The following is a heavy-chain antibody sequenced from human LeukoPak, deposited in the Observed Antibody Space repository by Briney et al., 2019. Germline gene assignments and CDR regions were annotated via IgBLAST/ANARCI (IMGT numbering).Heavy chain of an antibody. V-gene: IGHV1-18*01. CDR1: GYTFTSYG. D-gene: IGHD3-22*01. CDR3: ARAVGGYYDSSGYPDY. J-gene: IGHJ4*02. Sequence: GASVKASCKASGYTFTSYGISWVRQAPGQGLEWMGWISAYNGNTNYAQKLQGRVTMTTDTSTSTAYMELRSLRSDDTAVYYCARAVGGYYDSSGYPDYWGQGTLVTVSS. CDR2: ISAYNGNT.